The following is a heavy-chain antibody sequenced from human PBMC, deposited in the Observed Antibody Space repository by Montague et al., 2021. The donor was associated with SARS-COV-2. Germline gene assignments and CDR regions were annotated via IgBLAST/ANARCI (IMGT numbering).Heavy chain of an antibody. CDR2: ISFDGSNK. V-gene: IGHV3-30*18. J-gene: IGHJ4*02. CDR1: GFTFSAYG. CDR3: AKDFGIASAEYFFDS. D-gene: IGHD6-13*01. Sequence: SLRLSCAASGFTFSAYGMHWVRQAPGKGLEWVAVISFDGSNKDYADSVKGRVTISSDNSENTLFLQMNSLRTEDTALYYCAKDFGIASAEYFFDSWGQGALVTVSS.